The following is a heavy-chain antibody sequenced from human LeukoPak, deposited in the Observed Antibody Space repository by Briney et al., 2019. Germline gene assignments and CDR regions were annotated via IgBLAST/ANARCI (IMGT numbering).Heavy chain of an antibody. J-gene: IGHJ4*02. CDR2: INHSVST. V-gene: IGHV4-34*01. D-gene: IGHD6-19*01. CDR3: ARGSVAAH. Sequence: SETLSLTCAVYGGSFSGYYWSWVRQPPGKGLEWLGEINHSVSTNYHPSLKSPVTISVDTSKIQFSLKLSSVTAADTAVYYCARGSVAAHWGQGTLVTVSS. CDR1: GGSFSGYY.